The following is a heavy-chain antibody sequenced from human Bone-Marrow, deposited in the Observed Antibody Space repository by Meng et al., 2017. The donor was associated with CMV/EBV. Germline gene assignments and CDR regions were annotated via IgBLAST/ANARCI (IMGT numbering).Heavy chain of an antibody. CDR1: GFNFSHYE. CDR2: ISSSGGTI. CDR3: ARVLAALDY. D-gene: IGHD6-6*01. Sequence: GESLKISCVASGFNFSHYEMNWVRQVPGKGLEWVSYISSSGGTIHYVDSVKGRFTISRDNAKNSLYLQMNSLRAEDTAVYYRARVLAALDYWGQGTLVTVSS. J-gene: IGHJ4*02. V-gene: IGHV3-48*03.